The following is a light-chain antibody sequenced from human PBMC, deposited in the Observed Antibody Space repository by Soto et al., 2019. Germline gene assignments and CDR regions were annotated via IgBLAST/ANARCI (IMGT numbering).Light chain of an antibody. CDR2: GAT. CDR3: QQYNSYPYT. Sequence: DIRMTQSPSTLSASVGDRVSINCRASQSIDSWVAWYQQKPGKAPKILIYGATSLETGVPSRFSGSGSGTEFTLTISSLQPDDFATYYCQQYNSYPYTFGQGTKVDIK. CDR1: QSIDSW. J-gene: IGKJ2*01. V-gene: IGKV1-5*01.